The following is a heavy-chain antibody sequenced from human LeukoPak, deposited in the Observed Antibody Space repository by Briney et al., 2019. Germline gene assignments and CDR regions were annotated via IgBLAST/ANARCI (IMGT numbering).Heavy chain of an antibody. CDR3: ARVCMAAAGPNWFDP. CDR1: GGSISSSSYY. D-gene: IGHD6-13*01. V-gene: IGHV4-39*01. Sequence: PSETLSLTCTVSGGSISSSSYYWGWIRQPPGKGLEWIGSIYYSGSTYYNPSLKSRVTISVDTSKNQFSLKLSSVTAADTAVYYCARVCMAAAGPNWFDPWGQGTLVTVSS. J-gene: IGHJ5*02. CDR2: IYYSGST.